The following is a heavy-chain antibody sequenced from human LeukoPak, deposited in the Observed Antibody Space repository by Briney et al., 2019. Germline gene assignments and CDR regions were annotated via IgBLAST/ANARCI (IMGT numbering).Heavy chain of an antibody. V-gene: IGHV3-30*19. Sequence: GGSLRLSCAASGFTFSHCGMHWVRQAPGKGLEWVAVISYDGSNKYYADSVKGRFTISRDNSKNTLYLQMNSLRAEDTAVYYCARTRYSYGVIDYWGQGTLVTVSS. CDR3: ARTRYSYGVIDY. D-gene: IGHD5-18*01. J-gene: IGHJ4*02. CDR1: GFTFSHCG. CDR2: ISYDGSNK.